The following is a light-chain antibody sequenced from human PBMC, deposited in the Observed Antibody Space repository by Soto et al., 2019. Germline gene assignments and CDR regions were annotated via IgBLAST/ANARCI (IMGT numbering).Light chain of an antibody. Sequence: DIVMAQSPATLSVSPGDRVTLSCRGSQTVSNNLAWYQQKPGPAPRLLISSASTRATGVRGRFSGSGSGTGFTLTNSSLQSEDFAVYYCQHYCKWPPTFGQGTKVEI. CDR1: QTVSNN. CDR3: QHYCKWPPT. CDR2: SAS. J-gene: IGKJ1*01. V-gene: IGKV3-15*01.